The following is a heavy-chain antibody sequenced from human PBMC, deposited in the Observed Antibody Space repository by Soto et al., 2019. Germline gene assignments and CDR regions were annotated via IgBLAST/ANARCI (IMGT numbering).Heavy chain of an antibody. CDR3: ARTTLVRGRTYHFDY. Sequence: QLQLQESGSGLVKPSQTLSLTCAVSGGSISSGGYSWSWIRQPPGKGLEWIGYIYHSGSTYYNPFHKSRVTRTVDSAKNQISLKLSSVTAADTAVYYCARTTLVRGRTYHFDYWCQGTLGTVSS. D-gene: IGHD1-1*01. V-gene: IGHV4-30-2*01. CDR2: IYHSGST. J-gene: IGHJ4*02. CDR1: GGSISSGGYS.